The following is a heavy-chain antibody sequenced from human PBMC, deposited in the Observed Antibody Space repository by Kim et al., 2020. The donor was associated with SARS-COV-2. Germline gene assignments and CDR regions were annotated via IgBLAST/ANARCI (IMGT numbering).Heavy chain of an antibody. J-gene: IGHJ6*02. D-gene: IGHD6-19*01. CDR2: IKQDGSEK. CDR3: ARDGIAVAGYYYYYGMDV. CDR1: GFTFSSYW. V-gene: IGHV3-7*03. Sequence: GGSLRLSCAASGFTFSSYWMSWVRQAPGKGLEWVANIKQDGSEKYYVDSVKGRFTISRDNAKNSLYLQMNSLRAEDTAVYYGARDGIAVAGYYYYYGMDVWGQGTTVTVSS.